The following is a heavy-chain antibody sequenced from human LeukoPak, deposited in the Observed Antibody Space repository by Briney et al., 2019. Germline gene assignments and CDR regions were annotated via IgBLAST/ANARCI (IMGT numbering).Heavy chain of an antibody. D-gene: IGHD1-26*01. CDR2: IIPIFGTA. V-gene: IGHV1-69*05. CDR1: GGTFSSYA. CDR3: ARDKLESGRNARFHY. J-gene: IGHJ4*02. Sequence: SVKVSCKASGGTFSSYAISWVRQAPGQGLEWMGRIIPIFGTANYAQKFQGRVTITTDESTSTAYMELSSLRTEHTDVYYRARDKLESGRNARFHYWGQGTLLTVSS.